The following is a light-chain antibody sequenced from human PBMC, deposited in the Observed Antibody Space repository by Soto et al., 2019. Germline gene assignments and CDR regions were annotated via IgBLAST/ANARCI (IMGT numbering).Light chain of an antibody. J-gene: IGLJ1*01. CDR1: SSDIGAFNH. Sequence: QPVLTQPASVSDSPGQSITISCIGTSSDIGAFNHVSWHQQHPGKAPKLIIYDVINRPSGVSNRFSGSKTGNTASLIISGLQAEDEADYYCSSYTSSSSYVFGSGTKLTVL. CDR3: SSYTSSSSYV. CDR2: DVI. V-gene: IGLV2-14*03.